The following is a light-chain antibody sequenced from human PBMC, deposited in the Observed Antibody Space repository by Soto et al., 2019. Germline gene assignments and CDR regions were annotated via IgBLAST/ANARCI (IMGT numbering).Light chain of an antibody. CDR2: YDS. V-gene: IGLV3-21*01. Sequence: SSELTQPPSVSGAPGKTASVACGGSNIGSKSVHWYQQKSGQAPVLVMYYDSDRPSGIPERCSGSNSGNTATLTISRVEAGDEADYYCQVWDISSGHVVFGGGTKLTVL. J-gene: IGLJ3*02. CDR3: QVWDISSGHVV. CDR1: NIGSKS.